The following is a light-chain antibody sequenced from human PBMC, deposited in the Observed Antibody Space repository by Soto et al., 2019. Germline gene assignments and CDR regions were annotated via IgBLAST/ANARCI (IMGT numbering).Light chain of an antibody. J-gene: IGKJ1*01. Sequence: EIVLTQSPATLSLSPGERATLSCRASQSISNYLAWYQHKPGQVPRLLIYDASTRATGIPARFSGSGSGTDFTLTISSLEPEDFAVYFCQLRSNWPPTWTFGQGNKVEVK. V-gene: IGKV3-11*01. CDR3: QLRSNWPPTWT. CDR1: QSISNY. CDR2: DAS.